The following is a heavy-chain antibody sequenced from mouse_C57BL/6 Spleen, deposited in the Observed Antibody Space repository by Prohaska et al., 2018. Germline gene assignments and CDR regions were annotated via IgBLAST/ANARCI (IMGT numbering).Heavy chain of an antibody. J-gene: IGHJ2*01. CDR1: GYTFTSYW. CDR3: ARGGYTYDGYFDY. D-gene: IGHD2-12*01. Sequence: GAELVKPGASVKLSCKASGYTFTSYWMQWVKQRPGQGLEWIGEIDPSDSYTNYNQKFKGKATLTVDTASSTAYMQLSSLTSEDSAVYYCARGGYTYDGYFDYWGQGTTLTVSS. CDR2: IDPSDSYT. V-gene: IGHV1-50*01.